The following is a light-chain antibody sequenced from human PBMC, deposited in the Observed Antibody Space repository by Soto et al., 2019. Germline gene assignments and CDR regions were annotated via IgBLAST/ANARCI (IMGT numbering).Light chain of an antibody. J-gene: IGKJ4*01. V-gene: IGKV1-33*01. CDR3: QQFDNLPLT. Sequence: DIPMTQSPSSLSASVGDRVTISCQASQDISSYLNWYQQKSGKAPKLLIYDASNLATGVPSRFSGSGSGTDFTFTISSLQPEDFATYFCQQFDNLPLTFGGGTRVEIK. CDR1: QDISSY. CDR2: DAS.